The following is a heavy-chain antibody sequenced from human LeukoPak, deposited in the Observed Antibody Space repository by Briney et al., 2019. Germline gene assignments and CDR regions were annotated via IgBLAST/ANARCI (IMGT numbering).Heavy chain of an antibody. J-gene: IGHJ5*02. Sequence: ASVKVSCKASGYTFTSYYMHWVRQAPGQGLEWMGIINPSGGSTSYAQKFQGRVTMTRDTSTSTVYMELSSLRAEDTAVYYCAREGVNRWGRFDPWGQGTLVTVSS. CDR2: INPSGGST. V-gene: IGHV1-46*01. D-gene: IGHD3-10*01. CDR3: AREGVNRWGRFDP. CDR1: GYTFTSYY.